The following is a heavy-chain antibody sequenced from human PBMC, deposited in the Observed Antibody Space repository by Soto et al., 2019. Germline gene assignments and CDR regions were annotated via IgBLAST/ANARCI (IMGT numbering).Heavy chain of an antibody. CDR3: AFSTMGQTRDLAY. Sequence: SETLSLTCTVSGGSISSSSYHWGWIRQPPGKGLEWIGSIYYSGSTHYNPSLKSRVTISVDTSKNQFSLKLSSVTAADTAVYYCAFSTMGQTRDLAYWGRGTLVTVSS. CDR1: GGSISSSSYH. CDR2: IYYSGST. V-gene: IGHV4-39*01. J-gene: IGHJ4*02. D-gene: IGHD3-10*01.